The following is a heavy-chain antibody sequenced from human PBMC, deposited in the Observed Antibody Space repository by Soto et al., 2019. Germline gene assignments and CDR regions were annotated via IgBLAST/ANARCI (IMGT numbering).Heavy chain of an antibody. J-gene: IGHJ6*02. CDR3: ARDRSGDSSGYYYGTPQYYYYGMDV. Sequence: GASVKVSCKASGYTFTSYGISWVRQAPGQGLEWMGWISAYNGNTNYAQKLQGRVTMTTDTSTSTAYMELRSLRSDDTAVYYCARDRSGDSSGYYYGTPQYYYYGMDVWGQGTTVT. CDR2: ISAYNGNT. D-gene: IGHD3-22*01. V-gene: IGHV1-18*01. CDR1: GYTFTSYG.